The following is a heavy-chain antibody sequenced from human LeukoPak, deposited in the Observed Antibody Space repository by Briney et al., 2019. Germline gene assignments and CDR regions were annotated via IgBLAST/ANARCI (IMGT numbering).Heavy chain of an antibody. CDR3: AKSWSGYYHYYMDV. CDR2: IRNDGTNK. J-gene: IGHJ6*03. CDR1: GFTFSTYA. D-gene: IGHD3-3*01. Sequence: PGGSLRLSCATSGFTFSTYAMHWVRQAPGKGLEWVASIRNDGTNKNHVDSVKGRFTISRDNSKNTLFLQMDSPRPEDTAIYYCAKSWSGYYHYYMDVWGKGTTVTVSS. V-gene: IGHV3-30*02.